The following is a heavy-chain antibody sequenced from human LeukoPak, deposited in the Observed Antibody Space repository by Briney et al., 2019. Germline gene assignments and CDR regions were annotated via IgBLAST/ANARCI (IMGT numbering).Heavy chain of an antibody. Sequence: GGSLRLSCAASGFTFSSYAMSWVRQAPGKGLEWVSAISGSGGSTYYADSAKGRFTISRDNSKNTLYLQMNSLRAEDTAVYFCAKDRGMYSSSSTNFDYWGQGTLVTVSS. CDR1: GFTFSSYA. D-gene: IGHD6-6*01. CDR3: AKDRGMYSSSSTNFDY. J-gene: IGHJ4*02. V-gene: IGHV3-23*01. CDR2: ISGSGGST.